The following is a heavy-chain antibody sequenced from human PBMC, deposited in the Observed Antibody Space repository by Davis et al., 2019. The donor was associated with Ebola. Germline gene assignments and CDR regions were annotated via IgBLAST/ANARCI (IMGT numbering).Heavy chain of an antibody. CDR1: GFSLSTSGVA. Sequence: SGPTLVKPTQTLTLTCTFSGFSLSTSGVAAGWIRQPPGKALEWLALIYWDDDKRYSPSLKSRLTITKDTSKNQVVLTMINMDPVDTATYYCAHRLGRFGEWNFDYWGLGTLVTVSS. D-gene: IGHD3-10*01. V-gene: IGHV2-5*02. CDR2: IYWDDDK. CDR3: AHRLGRFGEWNFDY. J-gene: IGHJ4*02.